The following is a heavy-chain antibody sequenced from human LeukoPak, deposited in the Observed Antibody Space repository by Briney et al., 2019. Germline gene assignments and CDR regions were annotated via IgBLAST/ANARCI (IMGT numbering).Heavy chain of an antibody. V-gene: IGHV4-4*07. CDR1: GGSISSYY. Sequence: SETLSLTCTVSGGSISSYYWSWIRQPAGKGLEWIGRINTSGSTNYNPSLKSRVTMSVDTSKNQFSLKLSSVTAADTAVYYCAREFYDSSGYNWFDPWGQGTLVTVSS. D-gene: IGHD3-22*01. CDR3: AREFYDSSGYNWFDP. J-gene: IGHJ5*02. CDR2: INTSGST.